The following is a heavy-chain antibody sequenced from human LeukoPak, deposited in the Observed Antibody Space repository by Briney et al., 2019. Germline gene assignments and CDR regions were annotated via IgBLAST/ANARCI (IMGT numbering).Heavy chain of an antibody. CDR3: ARGRSYYTDAPIDF. CDR1: GFSISNSA. V-gene: IGHV3-30*04. Sequence: GGSLRLSCAVSGFSISNSAMHWVRRAPGKGLEWVAAISNDGSTKGYADSVKGRLSISRDNIQNTMSVQLNSLRAEDTAVYYCARGRSYYTDAPIDFWGRGTLVTVTS. CDR2: ISNDGSTK. J-gene: IGHJ4*02. D-gene: IGHD3-3*01.